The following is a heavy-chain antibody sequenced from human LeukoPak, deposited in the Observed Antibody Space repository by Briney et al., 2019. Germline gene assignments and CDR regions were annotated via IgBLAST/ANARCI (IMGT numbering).Heavy chain of an antibody. J-gene: IGHJ4*02. Sequence: PGRSLRLSCAASGFTFSSYEMNWVRQAPGKGLEWVSYISSSGSTIYYADSVKGRFTISRDNAKNSLYLQMNSLRAEDTAVYYCATSDSSSWYSIDYWGQGTLVTVSS. V-gene: IGHV3-48*03. CDR2: ISSSGSTI. D-gene: IGHD6-13*01. CDR3: ATSDSSSWYSIDY. CDR1: GFTFSSYE.